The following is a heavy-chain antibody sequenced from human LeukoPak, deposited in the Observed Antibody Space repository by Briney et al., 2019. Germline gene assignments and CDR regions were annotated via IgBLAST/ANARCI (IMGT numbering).Heavy chain of an antibody. CDR2: IYYSGST. CDR3: ARLSGGSNFDY. Sequence: SETLSLTCTVSGGSISSYYWSWIRQPPGKGLEWIGYIYYSGSTNYNPSLKSRVTISVDTSKNQFSLKLSSVTAADTAVYFCARLSGGSNFDYWGQGTLVTVSS. D-gene: IGHD1-26*01. V-gene: IGHV4-59*08. CDR1: GGSISSYY. J-gene: IGHJ4*02.